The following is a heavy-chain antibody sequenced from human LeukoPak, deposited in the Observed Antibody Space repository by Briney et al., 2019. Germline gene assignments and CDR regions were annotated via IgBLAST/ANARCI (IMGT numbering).Heavy chain of an antibody. CDR2: IYYSGST. J-gene: IGHJ4*02. CDR1: GGSISSSSYY. V-gene: IGHV4-39*07. Sequence: PSETLSLTCTVSGGSISSSSYYWGWIRQPPGKGLEWIGSIYYSGSTYYNPSLKSRVTISVDTSKNQFSLKLSSVTAADTAVYYCARGNDYGDFTPFDYWGQGTLVTASS. CDR3: ARGNDYGDFTPFDY. D-gene: IGHD4-17*01.